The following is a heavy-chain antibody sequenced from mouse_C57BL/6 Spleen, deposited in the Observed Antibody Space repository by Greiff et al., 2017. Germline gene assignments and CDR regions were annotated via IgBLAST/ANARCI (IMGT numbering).Heavy chain of an antibody. Sequence: EVQLVESGGGLVKPGGSLKLSCAASGFTFSSYAMSWVRQTPEKRLEWVATISDGGSYTYYPDNVKGRFTISRDNAKNNLYLQMSHLKSEDTAMYYCASITGAWFAYGGQGTLVTVSA. V-gene: IGHV5-4*01. CDR2: ISDGGSYT. J-gene: IGHJ3*01. D-gene: IGHD4-1*01. CDR1: GFTFSSYA. CDR3: ASITGAWFAY.